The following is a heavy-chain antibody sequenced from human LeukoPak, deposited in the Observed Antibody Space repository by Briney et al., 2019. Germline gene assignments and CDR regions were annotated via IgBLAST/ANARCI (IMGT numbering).Heavy chain of an antibody. J-gene: IGHJ4*02. CDR3: AREGRGSGYDLRRDFDY. CDR1: GYTFTGYY. V-gene: IGHV1-2*02. CDR2: SNPNSSGT. D-gene: IGHD5-12*01. Sequence: ASVKVSCKASGYTFTGYYMHWVRQAPGQGLEWMGWSNPNSSGTNYAQKFQGRVTMTRDTSISTAYMELSRLRSDDTAVYYCAREGRGSGYDLRRDFDYWGQGTLVTVSS.